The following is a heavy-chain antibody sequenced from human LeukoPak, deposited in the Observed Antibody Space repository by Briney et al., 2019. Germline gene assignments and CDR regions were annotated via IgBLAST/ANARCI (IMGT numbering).Heavy chain of an antibody. V-gene: IGHV1-2*02. Sequence: GASVKDSCKASGYTFSDYYIHWLRQAPGQGLEWMGWINPNSGGTNYAQKFQGRVTMTRYTSISTAYMELSRLRSDDTAVYYCASSGEYSSSWCNWFDPWGQGTLVTVSS. CDR1: GYTFSDYY. J-gene: IGHJ5*02. D-gene: IGHD6-13*01. CDR2: INPNSGGT. CDR3: ASSGEYSSSWCNWFDP.